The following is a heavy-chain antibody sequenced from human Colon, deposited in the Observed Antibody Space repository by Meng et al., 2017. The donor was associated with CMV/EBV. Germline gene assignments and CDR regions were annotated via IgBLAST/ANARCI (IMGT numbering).Heavy chain of an antibody. CDR2: INWDGGST. V-gene: IGHV3-20*04. CDR3: AKEGGY. Sequence: SCAGAGFSFIDFELAWVRQRPGKGLEWVAGINWDGGSTVYVDSVKGRFAISRDNAKNLLYLQMNSLRPEDTALYYCAKEGGYWGQGTLVTVSS. D-gene: IGHD3-16*01. CDR1: GFSFIDFE. J-gene: IGHJ4*02.